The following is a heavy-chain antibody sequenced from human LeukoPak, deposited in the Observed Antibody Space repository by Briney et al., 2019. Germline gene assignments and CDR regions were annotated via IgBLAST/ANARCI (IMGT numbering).Heavy chain of an antibody. CDR3: AREQFPGYFDY. J-gene: IGHJ4*02. Sequence: GRSLRLSCAASGFTFSSYAMHGVRQAPGKGLEWVAVISYDGSNKYYADSVKGRFTISRDNSKNTLYLQMNSLRAEDTAVYYCAREQFPGYFDYWGQGTLVTVSS. CDR1: GFTFSSYA. CDR2: ISYDGSNK. D-gene: IGHD4-11*01. V-gene: IGHV3-30*04.